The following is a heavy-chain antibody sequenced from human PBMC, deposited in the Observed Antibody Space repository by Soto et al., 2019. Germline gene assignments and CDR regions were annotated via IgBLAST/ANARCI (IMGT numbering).Heavy chain of an antibody. CDR2: ISRSAGNT. CDR3: ARDQVPGLDAFDI. Sequence: VGSLRLSCAASGFTFSSYSMNWVRRAPGKGLEWVSSISRSAGNTYYADSVKGRFTISRDNAKNSMYLQMNSLRAEDTAVYYCARDQVPGLDAFDIWGQGTMVTVSS. J-gene: IGHJ3*02. CDR1: GFTFSSYS. V-gene: IGHV3-21*01.